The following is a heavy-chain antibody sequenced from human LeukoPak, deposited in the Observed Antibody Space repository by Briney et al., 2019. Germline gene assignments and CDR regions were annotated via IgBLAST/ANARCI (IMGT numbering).Heavy chain of an antibody. D-gene: IGHD2-2*01. CDR1: GFAFSSYA. CDR2: IKSSGDRT. Sequence: GGSLRLSCKASGFAFSSYAMSWVRQAPGKGLEWVSAIKSSGDRTYYTNSVKGRFTISRDNSKNTVYLDMNSLRGEDTAIYYCAKESPCATPSTSRVYYFDSWGQGTLVTV. V-gene: IGHV3-23*01. CDR3: AKESPCATPSTSRVYYFDS. J-gene: IGHJ4*02.